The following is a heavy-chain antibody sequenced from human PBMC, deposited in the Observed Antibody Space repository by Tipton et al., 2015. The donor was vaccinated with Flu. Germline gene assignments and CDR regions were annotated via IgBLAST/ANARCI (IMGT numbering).Heavy chain of an antibody. CDR1: GFTVSSNY. CDR3: ARVGYSSGWYRA. CDR2: LYSGGST. D-gene: IGHD6-19*01. Sequence: SLRLSCAASGFTVSSNYMSWVRQAPGKGLEWVPVLYSGGSTYYADSVKGRFTISRDNSKNTLYLQMNSLRAEDTAVYYCARVGYSSGWYRAWGQGTLVTVSS. V-gene: IGHV3-66*01. J-gene: IGHJ5*02.